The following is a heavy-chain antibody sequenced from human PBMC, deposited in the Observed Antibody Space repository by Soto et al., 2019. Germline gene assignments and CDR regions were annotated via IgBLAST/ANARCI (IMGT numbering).Heavy chain of an antibody. V-gene: IGHV4-59*01. CDR2: IYYGGST. CDR1: GGSIGSYY. CDR3: ARGSSYSYGYDVHHYYYMDV. J-gene: IGHJ6*03. Sequence: QVQLQESGPGLVKPSETLALTCTVSGGSIGSYYWSWIRQPPGKGLEWIGYIYYGGSTNYNPSLKSRVTISVDTSKNQISLKLTSVTAADTAVYYCARGSSYSYGYDVHHYYYMDVWGKGTTVTVSS. D-gene: IGHD5-18*01.